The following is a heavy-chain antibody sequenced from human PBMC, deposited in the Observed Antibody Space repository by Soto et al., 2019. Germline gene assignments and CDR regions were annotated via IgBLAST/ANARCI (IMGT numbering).Heavy chain of an antibody. Sequence: QVQLVQSGAEVKKPGASVKVSCKASGYTFTNHAIYWVRQAPAQRLEWMGWINAGNGNTKYSQTFQGGVTLTRGTSASSAYMELSSLRSEDTAVYYCATDSWVRGSNKWYFDYWGQGTRVTASS. J-gene: IGHJ4*01. CDR2: INAGNGNT. CDR3: ATDSWVRGSNKWYFDY. D-gene: IGHD3-10*01. V-gene: IGHV1-3*01. CDR1: GYTFTNHA.